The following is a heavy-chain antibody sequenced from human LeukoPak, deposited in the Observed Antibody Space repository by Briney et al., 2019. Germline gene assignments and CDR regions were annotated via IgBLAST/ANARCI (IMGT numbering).Heavy chain of an antibody. CDR1: GLTFSSYA. CDR2: ISGSGGTT. D-gene: IGHD4-17*01. CDR3: AKKGIGDYASARTFDI. V-gene: IGHV3-23*01. Sequence: GGSLRLSCAASGLTFSSYAMSWVRQAPGKGLEWVSSISGSGGTTYYADSVKGRFTFSRDNSKNTLYLQMNSLRAEDTAVYYCAKKGIGDYASARTFDIWGQGTMVTVSS. J-gene: IGHJ3*02.